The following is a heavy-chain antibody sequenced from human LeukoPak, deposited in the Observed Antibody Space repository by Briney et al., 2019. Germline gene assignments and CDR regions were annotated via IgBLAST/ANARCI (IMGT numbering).Heavy chain of an antibody. CDR1: GFTFSSHN. J-gene: IGHJ6*03. CDR3: ARGTGAMDV. D-gene: IGHD1-1*01. Sequence: PGGSLRLSCAASGFTFSSHNMQWVRQAPGKGLEWVSYIHSSSGTVYYADSAKGRFTISRDNAKNSLYLQMNSLRAEDTAVYYCARGTGAMDVWGKGTTVTVSS. CDR2: IHSSSGTV. V-gene: IGHV3-48*04.